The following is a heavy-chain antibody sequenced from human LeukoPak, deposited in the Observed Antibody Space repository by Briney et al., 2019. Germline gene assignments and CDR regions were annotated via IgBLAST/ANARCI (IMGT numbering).Heavy chain of an antibody. Sequence: PSQTLSLTCTVSGDSISSGSYYWSWIRQPAGKGLEYIGRINTGGTTNYNPSLRSRVTISVDTSKNQFSLNLGSVSAADTAVYYCALSGRYWFGDLNAFDIWGQGTMVTVSS. CDR3: ALSGRYWFGDLNAFDI. CDR2: INTGGTT. CDR1: GDSISSGSYY. J-gene: IGHJ3*02. D-gene: IGHD3-10*01. V-gene: IGHV4-61*02.